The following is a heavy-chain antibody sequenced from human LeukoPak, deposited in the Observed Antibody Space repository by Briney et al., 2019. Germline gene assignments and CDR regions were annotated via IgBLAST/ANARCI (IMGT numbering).Heavy chain of an antibody. Sequence: SETLSLTCTVSGDSISSHYWSWIRQPPGKELEWIGYIYYSGSTNYSPSLKSRVTISVDTSKNQFSLKLSSVTAADTAVYYCARFRDTAMVYWYFDLWGRGTLVTVSS. CDR3: ARFRDTAMVYWYFDL. CDR1: GDSISSHY. D-gene: IGHD5-18*01. J-gene: IGHJ2*01. CDR2: IYYSGST. V-gene: IGHV4-59*11.